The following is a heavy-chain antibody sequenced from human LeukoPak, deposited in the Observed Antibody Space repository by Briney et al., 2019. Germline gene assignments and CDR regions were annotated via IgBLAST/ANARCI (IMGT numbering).Heavy chain of an antibody. D-gene: IGHD1-26*01. V-gene: IGHV3-30*02. Sequence: GGSLRLSCAASGFSFSSYGMHWVRQAPGKGLEWVAFIRYDGGDKHYADSVKGRFTISRDSSKNTLFLQMNSLRAEDTAVYYCAKPYPYSGSFFVDYWGQGTLVTVSP. CDR3: AKPYPYSGSFFVDY. CDR1: GFSFSSYG. J-gene: IGHJ4*02. CDR2: IRYDGGDK.